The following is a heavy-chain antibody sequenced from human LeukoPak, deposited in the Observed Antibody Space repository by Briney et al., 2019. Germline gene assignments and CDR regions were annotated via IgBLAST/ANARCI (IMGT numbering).Heavy chain of an antibody. CDR1: GFSFSRYG. CDR3: AKDGESGIQYTQGYFDY. CDR2: IQSDGTEK. J-gene: IGHJ4*02. V-gene: IGHV3-30*02. Sequence: GGSLRLSCVMSGFSFSRYGMHWVRQAPGKGLEWVSFIQSDGTEKYYADSVKGRFTISRDNSKNTLYLHMNSLRAEDTAVYYCAKDGESGIQYTQGYFDYWGQGTLVTVSS. D-gene: IGHD1-1*01.